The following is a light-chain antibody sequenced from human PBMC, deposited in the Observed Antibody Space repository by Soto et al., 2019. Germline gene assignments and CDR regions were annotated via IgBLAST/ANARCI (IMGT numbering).Light chain of an antibody. V-gene: IGKV1-39*01. CDR3: QQSYSTPYA. CDR1: QSISSY. CDR2: AAS. Sequence: DIPMTQSPSSLSASVGDRVTIACRASQSISSYLNWFQQKPGRAPKLLIYAASALRSGVPSRFRGSGSGTEFTLTTSSLQPEDFATYYCQQSYSTPYAFGQGTKVDIK. J-gene: IGKJ2*01.